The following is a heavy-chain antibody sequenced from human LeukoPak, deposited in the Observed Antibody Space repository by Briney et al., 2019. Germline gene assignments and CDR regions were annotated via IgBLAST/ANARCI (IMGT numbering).Heavy chain of an antibody. D-gene: IGHD3-9*01. CDR2: INPNSGGT. Sequence: GASVKVSCKASGYTFTGYYMHWVRQAPGQGLEWMGWINPNSGGTNYAQKFQGRVTMTRDTSISTAYMELSRLRSDDTAVYYCARGPTERAELRYFDWLLFFDYWGQGTLVTVSS. J-gene: IGHJ4*02. CDR3: ARGPTERAELRYFDWLLFFDY. CDR1: GYTFTGYY. V-gene: IGHV1-2*02.